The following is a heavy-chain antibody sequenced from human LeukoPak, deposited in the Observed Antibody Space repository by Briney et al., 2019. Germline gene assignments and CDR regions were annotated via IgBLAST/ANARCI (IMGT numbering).Heavy chain of an antibody. CDR3: ARDDCSSISCYHNWFDP. CDR2: IKQDGSEK. D-gene: IGHD2-2*01. Sequence: PGGSLRLSCAASGFTFSIYWMSWVRQAPGKGLEWVAYIKQDGSEKYYVDSVKGRFTISRDNAKNSLYLQMNSLRAEDTAVYYCARDDCSSISCYHNWFDPWGQGTLVTVSS. CDR1: GFTFSIYW. V-gene: IGHV3-7*01. J-gene: IGHJ5*02.